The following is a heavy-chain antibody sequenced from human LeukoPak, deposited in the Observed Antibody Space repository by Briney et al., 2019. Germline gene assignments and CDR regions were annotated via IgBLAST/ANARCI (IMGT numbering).Heavy chain of an antibody. CDR3: ARRLYGGYTFDI. Sequence: GESLNISCKGSGYIFTNYWIAGVRQMPGQGLEYMGIVYPGDSDTRYSPSFQGQVTISADKSISTAYLQWSCLKAPDTAMYYCARRLYGGYTFDIWGQGTMVTVSS. D-gene: IGHD4-23*01. CDR1: GYIFTNYW. V-gene: IGHV5-51*01. J-gene: IGHJ3*02. CDR2: VYPGDSDT.